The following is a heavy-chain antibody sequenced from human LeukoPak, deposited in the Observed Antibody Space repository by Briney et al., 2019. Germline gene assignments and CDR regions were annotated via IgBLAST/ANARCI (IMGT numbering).Heavy chain of an antibody. CDR1: GFTFSSDG. D-gene: IGHD2-21*01. CDR2: ISYDVSNK. Sequence: GRSLRLSCAASGFTFSSDGMHRVRQAAGKGLEWVAVISYDVSNKYYADSVKGRFTISRDNFKNTLYLQMNSLRAEDTAVYYCAKDQRDSLYYHYYGTDVWGQGTTVTVSS. J-gene: IGHJ6*02. V-gene: IGHV3-30*18. CDR3: AKDQRDSLYYHYYGTDV.